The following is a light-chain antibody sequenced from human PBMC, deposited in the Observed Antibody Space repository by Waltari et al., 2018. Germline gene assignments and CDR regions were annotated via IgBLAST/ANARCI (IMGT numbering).Light chain of an antibody. CDR2: EVN. CDR3: CSYAGTNTVV. Sequence: SALTQPASVSGSPGQSITIPCTGTSSDIGGYNFVSWYQQHPGKAPKLMIYEVNKRPSEVSNRFAGSKSGNPASLTISGLQAGDEADYYCCSYAGTNTVVFGGGTKLTVL. V-gene: IGLV2-23*02. CDR1: SSDIGGYNF. J-gene: IGLJ2*01.